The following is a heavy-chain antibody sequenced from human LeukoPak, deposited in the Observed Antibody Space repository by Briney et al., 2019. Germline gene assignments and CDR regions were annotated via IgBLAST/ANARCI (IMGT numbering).Heavy chain of an antibody. CDR1: GGSISSSSYY. J-gene: IGHJ5*02. V-gene: IGHV4-61*05. CDR2: IYYTGSP. D-gene: IGHD2-15*01. CDR3: ARVAVSCYSGVCWFDT. Sequence: SETLSLTCTVSGGSISSSSYYWGWIRQPPGKGLEWIAFIYYTGSPNYSPSLKSRAMISVDTSRNQFSLRLGYVTAADTAVYYCARVAVSCYSGVCWFDTWGQGTLVTVSS.